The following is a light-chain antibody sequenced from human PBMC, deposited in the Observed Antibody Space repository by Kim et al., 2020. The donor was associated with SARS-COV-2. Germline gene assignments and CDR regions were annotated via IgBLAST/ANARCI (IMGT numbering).Light chain of an antibody. J-gene: IGLJ2*01. Sequence: SESPEKTVTMSCTRSSGSIASNFVQCYQQRPRSAPTSVIYEDNQRPSWVPDRFSGSIDDSSNSASLTISGLKTEDEADYYCQSGRLFGGGTQLTVL. V-gene: IGLV6-57*03. CDR1: SGSIASNF. CDR3: QSGRL. CDR2: EDN.